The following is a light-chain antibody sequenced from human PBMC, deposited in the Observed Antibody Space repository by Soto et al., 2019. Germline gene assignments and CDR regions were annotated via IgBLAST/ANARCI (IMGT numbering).Light chain of an antibody. CDR2: GAS. CDR3: QQRSNWPPSIT. J-gene: IGKJ5*01. Sequence: EIILTQSPDTLSLSPGERATLSCRASQTVSSNYLAWYQQKSGQAPRLLIYGASNRATGIPARFSGSGSGTDFTLTISSLEPEDFAVYYCQQRSNWPPSITFGQGTRLEIK. CDR1: QTVSSNY. V-gene: IGKV3-11*01.